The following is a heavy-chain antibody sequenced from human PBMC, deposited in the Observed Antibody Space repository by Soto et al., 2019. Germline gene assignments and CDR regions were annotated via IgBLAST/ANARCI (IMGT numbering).Heavy chain of an antibody. CDR1: GFTFSSYS. J-gene: IGHJ6*02. CDR3: ASVPYDYVWGTPPRAGMDV. V-gene: IGHV3-21*01. CDR2: ISSSSSYI. D-gene: IGHD3-16*01. Sequence: EVRLVESGGGLVKPGGSLRLSCAASGFTFSSYSMNWVRQAPGKGLEWVSSISSSSSYIYYADSVKGRFTISRDNAKNSLYLQMNSLRPEDTAVYYCASVPYDYVWGTPPRAGMDVWGQGTTVTVSS.